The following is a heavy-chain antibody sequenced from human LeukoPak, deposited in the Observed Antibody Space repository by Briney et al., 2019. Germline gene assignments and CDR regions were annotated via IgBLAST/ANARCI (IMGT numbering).Heavy chain of an antibody. CDR1: GGSISSYY. CDR2: IYYSGST. J-gene: IGHJ4*02. CDR3: ARGGDHYDSSGYSFSFDY. Sequence: SETLSLTCTVSGGSISSYYWSWIRQPPGKGLEWIGYIYYSGSTNYNPSLKSRVTISVDTSKNQFSLKLSSVTAADTAVYYCARGGDHYDSSGYSFSFDYWGQGTLVTVSS. V-gene: IGHV4-59*08. D-gene: IGHD3-22*01.